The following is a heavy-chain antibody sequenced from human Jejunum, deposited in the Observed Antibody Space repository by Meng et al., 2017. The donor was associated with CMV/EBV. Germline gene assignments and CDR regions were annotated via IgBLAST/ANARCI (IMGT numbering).Heavy chain of an antibody. D-gene: IGHD1-26*01. Sequence: QAQLVQSGGEVKEPGASLKVSCKASGYTFTNYGITWVRQAPGQGLEWMGWISAYNGNTNYAQTLQGRVTMTTDTSTSTAYMELRSLRSDDTAVYYCVRVEVGITSGDYWGQGTLVTVSS. CDR3: VRVEVGITSGDY. J-gene: IGHJ4*02. CDR2: ISAYNGNT. CDR1: GYTFTNYG. V-gene: IGHV1-18*01.